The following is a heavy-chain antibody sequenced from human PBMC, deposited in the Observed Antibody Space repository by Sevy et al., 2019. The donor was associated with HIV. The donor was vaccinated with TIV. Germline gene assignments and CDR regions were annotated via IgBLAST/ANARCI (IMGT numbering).Heavy chain of an antibody. V-gene: IGHV1-18*01. D-gene: IGHD3-22*01. Sequence: ASVKVSCKASGYTFTSYDINWVRQAPGQGLEWMGWISAYNGNTNYAQKLQGRVTMTTDTSTCTAYMELRSLRSDDTAVYYCARVANYDSSGYSQVAGYYYYMDVWGKGTTVTVSS. CDR3: ARVANYDSSGYSQVAGYYYYMDV. CDR2: ISAYNGNT. J-gene: IGHJ6*03. CDR1: GYTFTSYD.